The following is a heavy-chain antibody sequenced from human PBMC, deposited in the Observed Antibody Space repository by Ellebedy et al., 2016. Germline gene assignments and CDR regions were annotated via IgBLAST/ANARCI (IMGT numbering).Heavy chain of an antibody. Sequence: GESLKISCAASGFSFSKHAMHWVRQAPGKGLEWVSVIWYDGSNTYDADSVKGRFTISRDTVENSLFLQMDTLTVGDTAVYYCAKVGNGWSLDIWGQGTMVTVSS. CDR2: IWYDGSNT. D-gene: IGHD6-19*01. V-gene: IGHV3-33*03. J-gene: IGHJ3*02. CDR1: GFSFSKHA. CDR3: AKVGNGWSLDI.